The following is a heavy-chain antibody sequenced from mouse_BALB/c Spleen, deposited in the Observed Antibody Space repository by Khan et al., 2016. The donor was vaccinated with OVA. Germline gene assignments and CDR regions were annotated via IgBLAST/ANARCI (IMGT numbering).Heavy chain of an antibody. D-gene: IGHD2-10*01. CDR3: ARQPYYHYNIMDY. CDR2: IWSDGST. Sequence: QVQLKESGPDLVAPSQSLSITCTISGFSLTNYGVHWVRQPPGKGLEWLVVIWSDGSTTYNSALKSRLTISKDTSKSQVFLKMNSLQTDDTAMYFCARQPYYHYNIMDYWGQGTSVTVSS. CDR1: GFSLTNYG. V-gene: IGHV2-6-1*01. J-gene: IGHJ4*01.